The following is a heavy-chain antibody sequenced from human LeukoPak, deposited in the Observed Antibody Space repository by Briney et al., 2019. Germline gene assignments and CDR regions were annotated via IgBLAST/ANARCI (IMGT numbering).Heavy chain of an antibody. V-gene: IGHV4-38-2*02. Sequence: SETLSLTCTVSGYSISSGYYWGWIRQPPGKGLEWIGSIYHSGSTYYNPSLKSRVTMSVDTSKNQFSLKLSSVTAADTAVYYCARIRGGGTIFDYWGQGTLVTVSS. CDR3: ARIRGGGTIFDY. D-gene: IGHD1-14*01. CDR1: GYSISSGYY. J-gene: IGHJ4*02. CDR2: IYHSGST.